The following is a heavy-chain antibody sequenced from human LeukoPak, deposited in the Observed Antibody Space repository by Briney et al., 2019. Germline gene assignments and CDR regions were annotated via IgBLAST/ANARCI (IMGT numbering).Heavy chain of an antibody. CDR3: VTSGPAGGFYFDF. CDR2: LGNVGSST. Sequence: PGGPLRFSGERPGFAADTRGVPWVGKPQGEDRVWFSRLGNVGSSTTYAHFVKGRFTVSRDSANNLVFLQMNSLSLEDAAVYYCVTSGPAGGFYFDFWGQGALVTISS. D-gene: IGHD2-15*01. CDR1: GFAADTRG. J-gene: IGHJ4*02. V-gene: IGHV3-74*01.